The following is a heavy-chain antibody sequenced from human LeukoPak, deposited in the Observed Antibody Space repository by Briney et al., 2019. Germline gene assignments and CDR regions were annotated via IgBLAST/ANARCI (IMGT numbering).Heavy chain of an antibody. CDR3: AKDAAAWGYGGNSVDY. D-gene: IGHD4-23*01. CDR2: ISYDGSNK. Sequence: GGSLRLSCAASGFTFSSYGMHWVRQAPGKGLEWVAVISYDGSNKYYADSVKGRFTISRGNSKNTLYLQMNSLRAEDTAVYYCAKDAAAWGYGGNSVDYWGQGTLVTVSS. J-gene: IGHJ4*02. CDR1: GFTFSSYG. V-gene: IGHV3-30*18.